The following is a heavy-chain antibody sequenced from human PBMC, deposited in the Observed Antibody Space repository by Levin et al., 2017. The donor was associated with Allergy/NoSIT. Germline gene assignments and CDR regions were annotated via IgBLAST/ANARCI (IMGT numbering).Heavy chain of an antibody. Sequence: GESLKISCKGSGYSFSNYWIAWVRQMPGKGLEWMGIIYPGDSDTKYSPPFQGQVTISADSSISTAYLQWSSLKASDTAIYYCATFRGHTDTPFDYWGQGTQVTVSS. D-gene: IGHD2-15*01. V-gene: IGHV5-51*01. CDR3: ATFRGHTDTPFDY. CDR1: GYSFSNYW. CDR2: IYPGDSDT. J-gene: IGHJ4*02.